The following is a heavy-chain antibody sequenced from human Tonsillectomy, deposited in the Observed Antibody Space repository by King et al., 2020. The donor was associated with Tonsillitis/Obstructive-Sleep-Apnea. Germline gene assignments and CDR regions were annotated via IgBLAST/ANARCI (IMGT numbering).Heavy chain of an antibody. CDR2: ISGSGGST. Sequence: VQLVESGGGLVKPGGSLRLSCAASGFTFSSYAMSWVRQAPGKGLEWVSTISGSGGSTYYADSVKGRFTISRDNSKNTLYLQMNSLRAEDTAVYYCAKGGDYDSVAGSSFDPWGQGTLVTVSS. CDR3: AKGGDYDSVAGSSFDP. V-gene: IGHV3-23*04. D-gene: IGHD2-21*01. CDR1: GFTFSSYA. J-gene: IGHJ5*02.